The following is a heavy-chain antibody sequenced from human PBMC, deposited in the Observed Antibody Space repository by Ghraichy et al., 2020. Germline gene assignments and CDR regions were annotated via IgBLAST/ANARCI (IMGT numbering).Heavy chain of an antibody. CDR2: INPNSGGT. V-gene: IGHV1-2*02. D-gene: IGHD4-23*01. CDR1: GYTFTGYY. CDR3: ARQLTVVTTYGMDV. Sequence: ASVKVSCKASGYTFTGYYMHWVRQAPGQGLEWMGWINPNSGGTNYAQKFQGRVTMTRDTSISTAYMELSRLRSDDTAVYYCARQLTVVTTYGMDVWGQGTTVTVSS. J-gene: IGHJ6*02.